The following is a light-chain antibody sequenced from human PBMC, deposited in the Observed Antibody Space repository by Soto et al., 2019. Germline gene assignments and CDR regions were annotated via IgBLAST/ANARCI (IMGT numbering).Light chain of an antibody. Sequence: QAVVTQPPSVSGAPGQRVTISCTGSSSNIGAGYDVHWYQQLPGTAPKLLMYGNSNRPSGVPDRFSGSKSGTSASLAITGLQADDEADYYCSSYTSDWGVFGTGTKLTVL. J-gene: IGLJ1*01. CDR3: SSYTSDWGV. CDR1: SSNIGAGYD. V-gene: IGLV1-40*01. CDR2: GNS.